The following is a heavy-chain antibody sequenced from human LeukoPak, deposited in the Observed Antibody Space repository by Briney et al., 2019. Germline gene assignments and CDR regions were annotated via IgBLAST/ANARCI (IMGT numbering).Heavy chain of an antibody. D-gene: IGHD6-6*01. CDR3: ARDPSIAAWAKYNWFDP. CDR2: ISAYNGNT. J-gene: IGHJ5*02. V-gene: IGHV1-18*01. CDR1: RYTFTSYG. Sequence: ASVKVSCKASRYTFTSYGISWVRQAPGQGLEWMGWISAYNGNTNYAQKLQGRVTMTTDTSTSTAYMELRSLRSDDTAVYYCARDPSIAAWAKYNWFDPWGQGTLVTVSS.